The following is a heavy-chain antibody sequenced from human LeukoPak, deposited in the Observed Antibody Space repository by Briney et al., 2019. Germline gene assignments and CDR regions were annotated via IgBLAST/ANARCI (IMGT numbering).Heavy chain of an antibody. D-gene: IGHD5-18*01. V-gene: IGHV3-11*01. CDR1: GFTFSDYY. Sequence: GGSLRLSCAASGFTFSDYYMSWIRQAPGKGLEWVSYISSSGSTIYYADSVKGRFTISRDNAKNSLYLQMNSLRAEDTAVYFCARVGHVQLWLRDREFDYWGQGTLVTVSS. J-gene: IGHJ4*02. CDR2: ISSSGSTI. CDR3: ARVGHVQLWLRDREFDY.